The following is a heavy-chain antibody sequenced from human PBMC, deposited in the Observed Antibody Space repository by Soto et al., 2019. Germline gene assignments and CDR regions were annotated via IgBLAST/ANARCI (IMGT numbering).Heavy chain of an antibody. Sequence: PGGSLRLSCAASEFTFSNYAMSWVRQAPGKGLEWVSAISYGGGTTYYADSVKGRFTISRDNSKNTLYLQMNSLRAEDTAVYYCAKNPGYYYDSTGYHFDYWGQGTLVTVS. CDR1: EFTFSNYA. CDR3: AKNPGYYYDSTGYHFDY. D-gene: IGHD3-22*01. CDR2: ISYGGGTT. V-gene: IGHV3-23*01. J-gene: IGHJ4*02.